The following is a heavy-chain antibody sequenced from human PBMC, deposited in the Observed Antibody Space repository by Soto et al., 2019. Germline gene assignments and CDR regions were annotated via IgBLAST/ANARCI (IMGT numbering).Heavy chain of an antibody. CDR3: ARDLVSEYSGYDLDY. CDR2: ISSSSSYI. D-gene: IGHD5-12*01. Sequence: GGSLRLSCAASGFTFSSYSMNWVRQAPGKGLEWVSSISSSSSYIYYADSVKGRFTISRDNAKNSLYLQMNSLRAEDTAVYYCARDLVSEYSGYDLDYWGQGTLVTVFS. V-gene: IGHV3-21*01. J-gene: IGHJ4*02. CDR1: GFTFSSYS.